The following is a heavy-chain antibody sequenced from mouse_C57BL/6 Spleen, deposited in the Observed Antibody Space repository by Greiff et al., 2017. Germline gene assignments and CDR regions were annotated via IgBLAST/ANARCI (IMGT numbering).Heavy chain of an antibody. V-gene: IGHV1-69*01. Sequence: QVQLQQPGAELVMPGASVKLSCKASGYTFTSYWMHWVKQRPGQGLEWIGEIDPSDSYTNYNQKFKGKSTLTVDKSSSTAYMQLSSLTSEDSAVYYCARVDYGYDGGAWFAYWGQGTLVTVSA. CDR2: IDPSDSYT. J-gene: IGHJ3*01. CDR1: GYTFTSYW. D-gene: IGHD2-2*01. CDR3: ARVDYGYDGGAWFAY.